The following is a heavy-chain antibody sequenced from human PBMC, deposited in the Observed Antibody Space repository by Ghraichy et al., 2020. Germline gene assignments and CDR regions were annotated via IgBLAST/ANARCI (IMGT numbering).Heavy chain of an antibody. CDR2: IYWDDDK. Sequence: SGPTLVKPTQTLTLTCTFSGFSLSTSGVGVGWIRQPPGKALEWLALIYWDDDKRYSPSLKSRLTITKDTSKNQVVLTMTNMDPVDTATYYCAHRVPAARTEYFDLWGRGTLVTVSS. V-gene: IGHV2-5*02. J-gene: IGHJ2*01. D-gene: IGHD2-2*01. CDR3: AHRVPAARTEYFDL. CDR1: GFSLSTSGVG.